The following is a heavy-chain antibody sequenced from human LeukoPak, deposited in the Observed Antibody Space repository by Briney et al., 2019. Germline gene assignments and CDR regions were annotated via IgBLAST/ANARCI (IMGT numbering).Heavy chain of an antibody. Sequence: PSETLSLTCTVSGGSISSYYWSWIRQPPGKGLEWIGYIYYSGSTNYNPSLKSRVTISVDTSKNQFSLKLSSVTAADTAVYYCARSLPVFHSSWYDYWGQGTLVTVSS. CDR1: GGSISSYY. J-gene: IGHJ4*02. CDR3: ARSLPVFHSSWYDY. V-gene: IGHV4-59*01. D-gene: IGHD6-13*01. CDR2: IYYSGST.